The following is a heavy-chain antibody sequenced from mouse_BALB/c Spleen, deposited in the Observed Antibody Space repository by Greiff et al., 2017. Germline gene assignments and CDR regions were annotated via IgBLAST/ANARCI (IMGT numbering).Heavy chain of an antibody. CDR2: IYPGDGDT. Sequence: VKLQESGPELVKPGASVKISCKASGYAFSSSWMNWVKQRPGQGLEWIGRIYPGDGDTNYNGKFKGKATLTADKSSSTAYMQLSSLTSVDSAVYFCASGGYGYAWFAYWGQGTLVTVSA. D-gene: IGHD2-2*01. J-gene: IGHJ3*01. CDR3: ASGGYGYAWFAY. CDR1: GYAFSSSW. V-gene: IGHV1-82*01.